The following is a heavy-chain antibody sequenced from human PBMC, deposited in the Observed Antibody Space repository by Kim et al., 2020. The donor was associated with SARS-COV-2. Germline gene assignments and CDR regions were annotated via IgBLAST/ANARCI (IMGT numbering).Heavy chain of an antibody. J-gene: IGHJ4*02. Sequence: PALKSRVTISVDTSKNQFSLKLSSVTAADTAVDYCARLVVYYYDSSGLDYWGQGTLVTVSS. CDR3: ARLVVYYYDSSGLDY. D-gene: IGHD3-22*01. V-gene: IGHV4-31*02.